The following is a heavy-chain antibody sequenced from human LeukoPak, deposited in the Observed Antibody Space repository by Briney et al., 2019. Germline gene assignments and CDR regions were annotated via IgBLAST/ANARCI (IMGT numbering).Heavy chain of an antibody. V-gene: IGHV3-64D*09. D-gene: IGHD3-22*01. Sequence: PGGTLRLSCSASGFTFSSYAMHWVRQAPGKGLEYVSTISSNGGTTYYVDSVKGRFIISRDNSKNTLYLQMSSVRAEDTAVYYCVKGHDSSGYYLSYFDYWGQGALVTVSS. CDR3: VKGHDSSGYYLSYFDY. CDR2: ISSNGGTT. CDR1: GFTFSSYA. J-gene: IGHJ4*02.